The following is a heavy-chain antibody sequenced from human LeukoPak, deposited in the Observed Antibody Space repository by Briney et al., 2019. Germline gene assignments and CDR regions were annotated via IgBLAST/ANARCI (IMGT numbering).Heavy chain of an antibody. CDR3: ASSAYYGSGSYWY. D-gene: IGHD3-10*01. J-gene: IGHJ4*02. Sequence: GGSLRLSCAASGFTFSSYSMNWVRQAPGKGLEWVSSISSSSSYIYYADSVKGRFTISRDNAKNSLYLQMNSLRAEDTAVYYCASSAYYGSGSYWYWGQGALVTVSS. V-gene: IGHV3-21*01. CDR1: GFTFSSYS. CDR2: ISSSSSYI.